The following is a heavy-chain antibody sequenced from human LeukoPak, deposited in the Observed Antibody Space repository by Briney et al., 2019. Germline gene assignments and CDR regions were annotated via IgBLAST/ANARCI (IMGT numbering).Heavy chain of an antibody. J-gene: IGHJ4*02. CDR3: ARASLGDSFDY. CDR1: GGSISSYY. Sequence: SSETLSLTCTVSGGSISSYYWSWIRLPPGKGLEWIGYIYYSGSTNYNPSLKSRVTISVDTSKNQFSLKLSSVTAADTAVYYCARASLGDSFDYWGQGTLVTVSS. D-gene: IGHD2-21*02. CDR2: IYYSGST. V-gene: IGHV4-59*01.